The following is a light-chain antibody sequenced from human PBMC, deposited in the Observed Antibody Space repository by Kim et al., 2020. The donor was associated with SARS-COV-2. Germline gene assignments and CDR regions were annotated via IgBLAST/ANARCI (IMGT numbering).Light chain of an antibody. CDR2: GAS. V-gene: IGKV3-15*01. J-gene: IGKJ4*01. CDR3: QQSNNWPPLT. CDR1: QSVSTK. Sequence: EIVMTQSPATLSVSPGETATLSCRASQSVSTKLAWYQHKPGQAPRLLIYGASTRAIGIPARFSGSGSGTEFTLTISSLQSEDSAVYYFQQSNNWPPLTFGGGTKVDIK.